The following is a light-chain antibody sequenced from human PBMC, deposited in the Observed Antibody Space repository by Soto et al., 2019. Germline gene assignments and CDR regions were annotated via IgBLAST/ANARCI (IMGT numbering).Light chain of an antibody. V-gene: IGKV3D-15*01. CDR2: DAS. CDR3: QQYIRWPLT. Sequence: EMVVTQSPATLSVSPGERVTLSCRTSQDVSSKLAWYQQKPGQPPSLLIYDASTRATGTPARFSGSGSGTEFTLAVSSLQSEDYALYFWQQYIRWPLTFGGGTKVEIK. CDR1: QDVSSK. J-gene: IGKJ4*01.